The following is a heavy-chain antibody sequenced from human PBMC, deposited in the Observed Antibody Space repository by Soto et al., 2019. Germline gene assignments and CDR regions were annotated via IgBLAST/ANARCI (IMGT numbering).Heavy chain of an antibody. D-gene: IGHD5-18*01. CDR1: GVTFSSYG. CDR3: ARLDTTAMANEACDY. V-gene: IGHV3-74*01. CDR2: INSDGSRK. J-gene: IGHJ4*02. Sequence: PGWSLRLSCAASGVTFSSYGMHGVRQATGKGLVWVSDINSDGSRKGYADSVEGRFTISRDNAKNTLYLQMNSLRAEDTAVYYCARLDTTAMANEACDYWGQGVLVTVSS.